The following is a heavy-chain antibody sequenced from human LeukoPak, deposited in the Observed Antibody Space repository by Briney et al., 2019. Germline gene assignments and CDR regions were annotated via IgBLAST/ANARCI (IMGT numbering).Heavy chain of an antibody. V-gene: IGHV3-43*02. D-gene: IGHD3-22*01. CDR1: GFTFDDYA. J-gene: IGHJ4*02. CDR2: ISGDGGST. Sequence: GGSLRLSCAASGFTFDDYAMHWVRQAPGKGLEWVSLISGDGGSTYYADSVKGRFTISRDNSKNSLYLQMNSLRTEDTALYYCARVAYYYDSSGGGLDYWGQGTLVTVSS. CDR3: ARVAYYYDSSGGGLDY.